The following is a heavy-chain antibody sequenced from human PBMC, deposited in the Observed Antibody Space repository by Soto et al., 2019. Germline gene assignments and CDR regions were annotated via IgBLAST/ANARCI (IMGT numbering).Heavy chain of an antibody. CDR3: ARDAYSNYYFDY. Sequence: SGTLSLTCFFSGGSISGFYWSWIRQPPGKGLEWIGYVSYSGTTNYNPSLASRVTMSVDTSKNQFSLNLNSATAADTAVYYCARDAYSNYYFDYWGQGALVTVSS. CDR1: GGSISGFY. J-gene: IGHJ4*02. CDR2: VSYSGTT. V-gene: IGHV4-59*01. D-gene: IGHD4-4*01.